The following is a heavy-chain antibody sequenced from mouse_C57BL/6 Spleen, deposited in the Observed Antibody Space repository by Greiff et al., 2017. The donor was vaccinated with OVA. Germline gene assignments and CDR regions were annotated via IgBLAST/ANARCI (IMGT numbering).Heavy chain of an antibody. CDR1: GYTFTSYW. CDR3: ERGSPRWAWFAY. Sequence: QVQLQQPGAELVKPGASVKLSCKASGYTFTSYWMHWVKQRPGRGLEWIGRIDPNSGGTKYNEKFKSKATLTVDKPSSTAYMPLSSLTSEDSAVYYCERGSPRWAWFAYWGQGTLVTVSA. J-gene: IGHJ3*01. CDR2: IDPNSGGT. V-gene: IGHV1-72*01. D-gene: IGHD4-1*01.